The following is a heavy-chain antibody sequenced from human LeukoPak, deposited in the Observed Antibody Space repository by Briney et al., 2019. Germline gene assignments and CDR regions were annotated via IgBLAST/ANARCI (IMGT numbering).Heavy chain of an antibody. Sequence: SETLSLTCTVSGGSMSGYYWSWMRQPAGKGLEWIGRRYTDGETNYNPSLRSRLTMSMDMSKNQFSLPMTAVTDADTAVYYCARGIQWVGSYWGQGILVTVSS. CDR3: ARGIQWVGSY. D-gene: IGHD1-26*01. CDR2: RYTDGET. CDR1: GGSMSGYY. J-gene: IGHJ4*02. V-gene: IGHV4-4*07.